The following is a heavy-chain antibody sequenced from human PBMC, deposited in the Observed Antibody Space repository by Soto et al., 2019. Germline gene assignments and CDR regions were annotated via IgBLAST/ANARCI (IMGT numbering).Heavy chain of an antibody. CDR1: GGSASSNNW. D-gene: IGHD2-21*02. CDR3: ARVPGVVVSADDAFDI. Sequence: QVELQESGPGLVKPSGPLSLTCAVSGGSASSNNWWSWVRQSPGKGLEWMGEIYHSGSAHYNPSLKSRATISLDKSKNLFSLRLTSVTAADTAVYYCARVPGVVVSADDAFDIWGPGTRVIVSS. V-gene: IGHV4-4*02. CDR2: IYHSGSA. J-gene: IGHJ3*02.